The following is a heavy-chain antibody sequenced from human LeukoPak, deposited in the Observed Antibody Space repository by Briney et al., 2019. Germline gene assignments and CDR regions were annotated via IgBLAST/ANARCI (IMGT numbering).Heavy chain of an antibody. V-gene: IGHV4-39*07. CDR2: IYYSGST. CDR3: ARVVVAARGDNWFDP. Sequence: SETLSLTCTVSGGSISSSSYYWGWIRQPPGKGLEWIGSIYYSGSTYYNPSLKSRVTISVDTSKNQFSLKLSSVTAADTAVYYCARVVVAARGDNWFDPWGQGTLVTVSS. J-gene: IGHJ5*02. CDR1: GGSISSSSYY. D-gene: IGHD2-15*01.